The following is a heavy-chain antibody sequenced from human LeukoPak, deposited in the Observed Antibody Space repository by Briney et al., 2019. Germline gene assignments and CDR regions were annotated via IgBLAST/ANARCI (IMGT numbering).Heavy chain of an antibody. V-gene: IGHV3-64*01. CDR2: ISSNGGST. D-gene: IGHD6-19*01. CDR3: ASQGGWSRFYFDY. J-gene: IGHJ4*02. CDR1: GFTFSSYA. Sequence: GGSLRLSCAASGFTFSSYAMHWVRQAPGKGLEYVSAISSNGGSTYYANSVKGRFTISRDNSKNTLYLQMGSLRAEDTAVYYCASQGGWSRFYFDYWGQGTLVTVSS.